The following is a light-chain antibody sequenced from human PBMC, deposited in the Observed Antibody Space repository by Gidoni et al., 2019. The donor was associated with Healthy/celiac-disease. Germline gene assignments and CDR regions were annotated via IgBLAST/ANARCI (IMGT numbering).Light chain of an antibody. V-gene: IGKV3-11*01. CDR3: QQRSKWT. J-gene: IGKJ1*01. Sequence: EIVFTQSKATLSMSPGERATLSCSASQSVSSYLAWSQQKPVQAPRLLIYDASNRATGIPARFSGSGSVTDFTLTISRLEPEDFAVYYCQQRSKWTFGQGTKVEIK. CDR2: DAS. CDR1: QSVSSY.